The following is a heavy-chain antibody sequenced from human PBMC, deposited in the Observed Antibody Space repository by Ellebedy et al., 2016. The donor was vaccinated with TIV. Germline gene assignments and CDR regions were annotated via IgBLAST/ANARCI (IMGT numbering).Heavy chain of an antibody. Sequence: SETLSLTCTVSGGSISSYYWSWIRQPPGKGLEWIGYIYYSGSTNYNPSLKSRVTMSVDTSKNQFSLKLSSVTAADTAVYYCARDPTADYYYGMDVWGQGTTVTVSS. J-gene: IGHJ6*02. CDR1: GGSISSYY. CDR2: IYYSGST. CDR3: ARDPTADYYYGMDV. V-gene: IGHV4-59*12.